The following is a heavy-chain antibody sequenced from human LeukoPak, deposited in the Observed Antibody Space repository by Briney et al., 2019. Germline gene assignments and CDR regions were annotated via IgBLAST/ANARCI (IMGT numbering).Heavy chain of an antibody. CDR2: INHSGST. J-gene: IGHJ5*02. Sequence: PSETLSLTCAVYGGSFSGYYWSWIRQPPGKGLEWIGEINHSGSTNYNPSLKSRVTISVDTSKNQFSLKLSSVTAADTAVYYCARRGVVVVAATLWGDWFDPWGQGTLVTVSS. CDR3: ARRGVVVVAATLWGDWFDP. V-gene: IGHV4-34*01. CDR1: GGSFSGYY. D-gene: IGHD2-15*01.